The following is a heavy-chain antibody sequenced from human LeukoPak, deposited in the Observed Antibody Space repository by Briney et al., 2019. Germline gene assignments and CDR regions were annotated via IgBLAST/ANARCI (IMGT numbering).Heavy chain of an antibody. CDR3: AREVRGMGVGGLDI. CDR1: GGSISSSNW. V-gene: IGHV4-4*02. D-gene: IGHD2-15*01. CDR2: IYRSGST. J-gene: IGHJ6*02. Sequence: SETLSLTCAVSGGSISSSNWWSWVRQPPGKGLEWIGEIYRSGSTNYNPSLKSRVTISVDNSNNQFSLKLSSMTAADTAVYYCAREVRGMGVGGLDIWGQGTTVTVSS.